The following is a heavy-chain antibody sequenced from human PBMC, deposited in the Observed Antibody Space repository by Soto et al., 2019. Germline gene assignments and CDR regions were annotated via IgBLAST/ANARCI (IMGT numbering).Heavy chain of an antibody. Sequence: PGGSLRLSCAASGFTFSSYGMHWVRQAPGKGLEWVAVISYDGSNKYYADSVKGRFTISRDNSKNTPYLQMNSLRAEDTAVYYCATIDYSNYDYYYYGMDVWGQGTTVTVSS. V-gene: IGHV3-30*03. CDR3: ATIDYSNYDYYYYGMDV. J-gene: IGHJ6*02. CDR2: ISYDGSNK. D-gene: IGHD4-4*01. CDR1: GFTFSSYG.